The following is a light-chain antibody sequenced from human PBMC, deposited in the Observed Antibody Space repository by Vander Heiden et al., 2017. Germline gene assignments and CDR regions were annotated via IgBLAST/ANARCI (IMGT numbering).Light chain of an antibody. V-gene: IGLV2-23*02. CDR3: CSYAGSSTLVV. Sequence: QSALPQPASVSGSPGQSITISCTGTSSAVGSYNLVSWYQQHPGKAPKLMIYEVSKRPSGVSNRFSGSKSGNTASLTIAGLQAEDEADYYCCSYAGSSTLVVFGGGTKLTVL. CDR1: SSAVGSYNL. J-gene: IGLJ2*01. CDR2: EVS.